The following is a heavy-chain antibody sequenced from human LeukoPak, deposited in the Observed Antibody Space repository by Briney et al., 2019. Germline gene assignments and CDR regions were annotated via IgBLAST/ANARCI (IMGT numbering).Heavy chain of an antibody. Sequence: GGSPRLSCAASGFTFRVYAMTWVRQVPGKGLEWVSGISGSGSSTYSADSVKGRFTISRDNSNNTLYLQMNSLRAEDTALYYCAKAKITLIVVANPNSGALDIWGQGTMVTVSS. D-gene: IGHD3-22*01. V-gene: IGHV3-23*01. CDR3: AKAKITLIVVANPNSGALDI. CDR1: GFTFRVYA. J-gene: IGHJ3*02. CDR2: ISGSGSST.